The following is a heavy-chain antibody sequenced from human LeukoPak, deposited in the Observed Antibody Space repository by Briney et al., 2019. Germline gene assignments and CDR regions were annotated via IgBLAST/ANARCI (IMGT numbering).Heavy chain of an antibody. V-gene: IGHV4-61*05. J-gene: IGHJ4*02. CDR2: IYYSGST. CDR3: ARGLGPGRWLQSHYFDY. CDR1: GGSISSSSYY. D-gene: IGHD5-24*01. Sequence: PSETLSLTCTVSGGSISSSSYYWGWIRQPPGKGLEWIGYIYYSGSTNYNPSLKSRVTISVDTSKNQFSLKLSSVTAADTAVYYCARGLGPGRWLQSHYFDYWGQGTLVTVSS.